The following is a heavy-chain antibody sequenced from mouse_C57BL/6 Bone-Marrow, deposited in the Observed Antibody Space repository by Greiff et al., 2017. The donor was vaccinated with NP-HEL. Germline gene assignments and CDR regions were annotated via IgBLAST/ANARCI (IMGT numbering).Heavy chain of an antibody. D-gene: IGHD2-3*01. Sequence: QVQLKESGPGLVQPSQSLSITCTVSGFSLTSYGVHWVRQSPGKGLEWLGVIWSGGSTDYNAAFISRLSISKDNSKSQVFFKMNSLQADDTAIYYCARRSGYFSFAYWGQGTLVTVSA. CDR1: GFSLTSYG. CDR2: IWSGGST. J-gene: IGHJ3*01. V-gene: IGHV2-2*01. CDR3: ARRSGYFSFAY.